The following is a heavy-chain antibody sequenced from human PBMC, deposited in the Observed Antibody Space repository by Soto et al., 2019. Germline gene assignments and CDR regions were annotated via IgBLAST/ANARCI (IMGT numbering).Heavy chain of an antibody. CDR2: IIPIFGTV. Sequence: QVQLVQSGAEVKKPGSSVKVSCKASGGTFSSYAISWVRQAPGQGLEWMGGIIPIFGTVNYAQKFQGRVTITAYESTSTAYMELSSLRSEDTSVYYCARVVTVLKSFHYWYFDLWGRGTLVTVSS. V-gene: IGHV1-69*12. J-gene: IGHJ2*01. CDR1: GGTFSSYA. D-gene: IGHD4-17*01. CDR3: ARVVTVLKSFHYWYFDL.